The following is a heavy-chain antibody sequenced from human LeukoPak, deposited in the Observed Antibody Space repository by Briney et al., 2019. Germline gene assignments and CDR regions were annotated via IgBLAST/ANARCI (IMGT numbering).Heavy chain of an antibody. V-gene: IGHV3-30-3*01. CDR2: ISYDGSNK. CDR3: ARGDIVVVPAATDYYYGMDV. Sequence: GGSLRLSCAASGFTFSSYAMHWVRQAPGKGLEWVAVISYDGSNKYYADSVKGRFTISRDNSKNTLYLQMNSLRAEDTAVYHCARGDIVVVPAATDYYYGMDVWGQGTPVTVSS. J-gene: IGHJ6*02. CDR1: GFTFSSYA. D-gene: IGHD2-2*01.